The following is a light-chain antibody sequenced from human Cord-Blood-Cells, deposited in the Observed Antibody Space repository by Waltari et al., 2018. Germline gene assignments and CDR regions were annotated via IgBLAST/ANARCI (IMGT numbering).Light chain of an antibody. CDR1: QSISSY. V-gene: IGKV1-39*01. J-gene: IGKJ2*03. CDR2: AAS. Sequence: DIQMIQFTSSLSASVGDIVSITCRASQSISSYLNWYQQKPGKAPKLLIYAASSLQSGVPSRFSGSGSGTDFTLTISSLQPEDFATYYCQQSYSTQYSFGQGTKLEIK. CDR3: QQSYSTQYS.